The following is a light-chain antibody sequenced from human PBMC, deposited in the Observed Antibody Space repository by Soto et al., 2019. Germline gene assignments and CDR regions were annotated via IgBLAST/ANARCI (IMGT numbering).Light chain of an antibody. J-gene: IGKJ3*01. Sequence: EIVLTQSPGTLSVSPGERATLSCRASQSVWNNYLAWYQQKPGQSPRLLIYAASSRVTGIPDRFSGSGSGTYFTLTISRLEPEDFAVYYCQQYGGSPPFTFGPGTKVDIK. CDR3: QQYGGSPPFT. V-gene: IGKV3-20*01. CDR1: QSVWNNY. CDR2: AAS.